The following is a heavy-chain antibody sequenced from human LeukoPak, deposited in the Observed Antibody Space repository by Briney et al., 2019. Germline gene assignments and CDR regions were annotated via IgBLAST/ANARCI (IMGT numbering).Heavy chain of an antibody. CDR3: ARGGVTIFGVVARYGMDV. CDR2: INHSGST. Sequence: PSETLSLTCAVYGGSFSGYYWSWIRQPPRKGLEWIGEINHSGSTNYNPSLKSRVTISVDTSKNQFSLKLSSVTAADTAVYYCARGGVTIFGVVARYGMDVWGQGTTVTVSS. V-gene: IGHV4-34*01. CDR1: GGSFSGYY. D-gene: IGHD3-3*01. J-gene: IGHJ6*02.